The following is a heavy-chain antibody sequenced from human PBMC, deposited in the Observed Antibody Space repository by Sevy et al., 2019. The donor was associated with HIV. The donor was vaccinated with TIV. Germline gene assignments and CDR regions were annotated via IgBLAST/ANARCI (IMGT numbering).Heavy chain of an antibody. CDR2: FDPEDGET. D-gene: IGHD3-10*01. CDR3: ATDLGIWFGELSSDAFDI. J-gene: IGHJ3*02. V-gene: IGHV1-24*01. Sequence: ASVKVSCKVSGYTLTELSMHWVRQAPGKGLEWMGGFDPEDGETIYAQKFQGRVTMTEDTSTDTAYMELSSLRCEDTAVYYCATDLGIWFGELSSDAFDIWGQGTMVTVSS. CDR1: GYTLTELS.